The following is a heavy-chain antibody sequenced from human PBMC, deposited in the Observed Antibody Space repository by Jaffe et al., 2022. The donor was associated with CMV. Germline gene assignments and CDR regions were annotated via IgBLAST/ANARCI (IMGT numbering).Heavy chain of an antibody. CDR1: GGSFSGYY. Sequence: QVQLQQWGAGLLKPSETLSLTCAVYGGSFSGYYWSWIRQPPGKGLEWIGEINHSGSTNYNPSLKSRVTISVDTSKNQFSLKLSSVTAADTAVYYCARGSLAYYYGSGSPIRGFFDYWGQGTLVTVSS. CDR2: INHSGST. J-gene: IGHJ4*02. V-gene: IGHV4-34*01. D-gene: IGHD3-10*01. CDR3: ARGSLAYYYGSGSPIRGFFDY.